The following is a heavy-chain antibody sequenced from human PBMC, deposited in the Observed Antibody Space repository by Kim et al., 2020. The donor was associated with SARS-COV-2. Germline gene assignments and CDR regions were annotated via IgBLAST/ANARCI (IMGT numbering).Heavy chain of an antibody. V-gene: IGHV3-74*01. Sequence: GGSLRLSCAVSGFTFSSYWMHWVRQEPGKGLVWVSRINGDGSSTTYADSVKGRFTISRDNAKNTLYLQMNSLSADDTAVYYCARGGGQVVAYGRDQWGQGTVVTVSS. CDR1: GFTFSSYW. D-gene: IGHD6-6*01. J-gene: IGHJ4*02. CDR3: ARGGGQVVAYGRDQ. CDR2: INGDGSST.